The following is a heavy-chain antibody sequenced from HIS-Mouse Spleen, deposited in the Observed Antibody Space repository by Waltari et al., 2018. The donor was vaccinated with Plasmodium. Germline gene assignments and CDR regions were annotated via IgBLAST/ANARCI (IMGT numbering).Heavy chain of an antibody. D-gene: IGHD6-6*01. CDR2: IYSGGST. CDR3: ARAPRYYGMDV. V-gene: IGHV3-53*01. Sequence: EVQLVESGGGLIQPGGSLRLSCAAAGFPSISHDLSWVRQAPGKGLEWVSVIYSGGSTYYADSVKGRFTISRDNSKNTLYLQMNSLRAEDTAVYYCARAPRYYGMDVWGQGTTVTVSS. J-gene: IGHJ6*02. CDR1: GFPSISHD.